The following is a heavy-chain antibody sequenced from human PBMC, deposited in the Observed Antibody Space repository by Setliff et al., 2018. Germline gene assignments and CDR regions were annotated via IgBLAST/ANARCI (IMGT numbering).Heavy chain of an antibody. CDR3: VKDVVGYSSTWPKRDYFDY. J-gene: IGHJ4*02. Sequence: GGSLRLSCAASGFSFSSYAMSWVRQPPGKGLEWVSSISDTALGIYYADSVRGRFTISRDNSKKTLYQQMNSLRAEDTAVYYCVKDVVGYSSTWPKRDYFDYWGQGTLVTVSS. D-gene: IGHD6-13*01. V-gene: IGHV3-23*01. CDR1: GFSFSSYA. CDR2: ISDTALGI.